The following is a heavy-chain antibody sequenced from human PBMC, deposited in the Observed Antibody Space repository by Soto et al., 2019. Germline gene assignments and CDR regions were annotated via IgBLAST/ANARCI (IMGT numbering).Heavy chain of an antibody. D-gene: IGHD3-22*01. J-gene: IGHJ5*02. CDR2: IIPIFGTA. V-gene: IGHV1-69*13. Sequence: SVKVSCKASGGTFSSYAISWVRQAPGQGLEWMGGIIPIFGTANYAQKFQGRVTITADESTSTAYMELSSLRSEDTAAYYCATGPYYASSGYSYNWFDPWGQGTLVTVSS. CDR3: ATGPYYASSGYSYNWFDP. CDR1: GGTFSSYA.